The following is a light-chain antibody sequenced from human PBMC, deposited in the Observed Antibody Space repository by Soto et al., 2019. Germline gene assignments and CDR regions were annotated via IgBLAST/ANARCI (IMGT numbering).Light chain of an antibody. V-gene: IGLV2-14*01. CDR1: STDVGRYNH. CDR2: GVS. CDR3: SSYTTNTTFV. J-gene: IGLJ1*01. Sequence: QSALTQPASVSGSPGQSITISCTGTSTDVGRYNHVSWYQQHPGNAPKLMIYGVSYRPSGVSNRFSGSKSGNTASLSISGLHSDDEAEYYCSSYTTNTTFVFGTGTKLTVL.